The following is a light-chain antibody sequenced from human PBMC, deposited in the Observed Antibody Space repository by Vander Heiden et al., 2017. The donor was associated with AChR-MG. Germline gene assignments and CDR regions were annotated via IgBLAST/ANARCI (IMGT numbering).Light chain of an antibody. CDR1: ALPKQY. CDR3: QSADSSVTYV. Sequence: SYELTLPPSVPVSPGQPAMITCSGEALPKQYAYGYQQRAGQAPVLVIYKDSERPSGIPERFSGSSSGTTVTLTIRGVLAEDEADYYCQSADSSVTYVFGGGTKLTVL. CDR2: KDS. V-gene: IGLV3-25*03. J-gene: IGLJ3*02.